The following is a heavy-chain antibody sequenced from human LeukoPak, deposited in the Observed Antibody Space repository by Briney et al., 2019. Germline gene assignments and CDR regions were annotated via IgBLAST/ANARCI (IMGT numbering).Heavy chain of an antibody. CDR3: ARVGKQWLVHL. D-gene: IGHD6-19*01. CDR1: GGSFSCYY. Sequence: SETLSLTCAVYGGSFSCYYWSWIRQPPGKGLEWIGEINHSGSTNYNPSLKSRVTISVDTSKNQFSLKLSSVTAADTAVYYCARVGKQWLVHLWGQGTLVTVSS. CDR2: INHSGST. J-gene: IGHJ4*02. V-gene: IGHV4-34*01.